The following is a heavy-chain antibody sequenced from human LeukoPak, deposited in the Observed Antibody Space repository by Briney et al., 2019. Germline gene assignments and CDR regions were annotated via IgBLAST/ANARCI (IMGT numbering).Heavy chain of an antibody. CDR3: ARTSTSRDFGY. CDR1: GFTVTSNY. D-gene: IGHD2-2*01. V-gene: IGHV3-66*01. CDR2: IYSGGTT. Sequence: GGSLRLSCAVSGFTVTSNYMTWVRQAPGKGLEWVSIIYSGGTTYYADSVRGRFTISRDNSKNTLYLQMNSLRAEDTAVYYCARTSTSRDFGYWGQGTLVTVSS. J-gene: IGHJ4*02.